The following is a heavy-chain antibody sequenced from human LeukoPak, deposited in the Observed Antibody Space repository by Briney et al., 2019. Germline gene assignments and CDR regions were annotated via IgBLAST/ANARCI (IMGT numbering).Heavy chain of an antibody. CDR2: IYYSGST. CDR1: GGSISSGGYY. D-gene: IGHD1-26*01. CDR3: ARGPPGGAKPFDI. V-gene: IGHV4-31*03. Sequence: PSETLSLTCTVSGGSISSGGYYWSWIRQHPGKGLEWIGCIYYSGSTYYNPSLKSRVTISVDTSKNQFSLKLSSVTAADTAVYYCARGPPGGAKPFDIWGQGTMVTVSS. J-gene: IGHJ3*02.